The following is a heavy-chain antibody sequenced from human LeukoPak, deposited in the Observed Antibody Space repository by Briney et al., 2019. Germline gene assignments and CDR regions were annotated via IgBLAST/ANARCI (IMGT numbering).Heavy chain of an antibody. D-gene: IGHD3-16*01. Sequence: WGSLRLSCAASGFTFSSYGMSWVRQAPGKGLEWVSAITGTGHITYYADSVKGRFTISRDNSKNTLYLQMNSLRAEDTALYYCARDRLGAMLFFDSWGQGTLVTVSS. J-gene: IGHJ4*02. CDR2: ITGTGHIT. V-gene: IGHV3-23*01. CDR3: ARDRLGAMLFFDS. CDR1: GFTFSSYG.